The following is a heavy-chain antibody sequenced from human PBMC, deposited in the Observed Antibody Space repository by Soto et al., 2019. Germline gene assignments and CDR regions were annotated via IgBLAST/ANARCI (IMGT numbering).Heavy chain of an antibody. D-gene: IGHD6-19*01. CDR2: INHSGST. Sequence: SETLSLTCAVYGGSFSGYYWSWIRQPPGKGLEWIGEINHSGSTNYNPSLKSRVTISVDTSKNQFSLKLSSVTAADTAVYYCARLSGDIAVAGTFKGSFDYWGQGTLVTVSS. CDR3: ARLSGDIAVAGTFKGSFDY. V-gene: IGHV4-34*01. J-gene: IGHJ4*02. CDR1: GGSFSGYY.